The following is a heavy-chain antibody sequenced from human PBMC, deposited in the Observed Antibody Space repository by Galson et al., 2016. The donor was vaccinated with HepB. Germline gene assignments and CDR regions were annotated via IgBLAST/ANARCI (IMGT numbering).Heavy chain of an antibody. CDR1: GFTFSSYA. CDR2: ISGSGGST. V-gene: IGHV3-23*01. J-gene: IGHJ6*02. Sequence: SLRLSCAASGFTFSSYAMSWVRQAPGKGLEWVSAISGSGGSTYYADSVKGRFTISRDSSNNTLYLQMNSLRAEDTAVYYCARYYDILTGYSNYGMDVWGQGTTVTVAS. CDR3: ARYYDILTGYSNYGMDV. D-gene: IGHD3-9*01.